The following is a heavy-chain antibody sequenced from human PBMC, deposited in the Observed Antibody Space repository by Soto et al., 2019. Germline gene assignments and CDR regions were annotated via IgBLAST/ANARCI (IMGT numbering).Heavy chain of an antibody. D-gene: IGHD2-2*01. Sequence: GGSLRLSCAASGFTFSSYAMSWVRQAPGKGLEWVSGISWNSGSIGYADSVKGRFTISRDNAKNSLYLQMNSLRAEDTALYYCAKAGCSSTSCYYYYYMDVWGKGTTVTVSS. J-gene: IGHJ6*03. CDR1: GFTFSSYA. CDR3: AKAGCSSTSCYYYYYMDV. V-gene: IGHV3-9*01. CDR2: ISWNSGSI.